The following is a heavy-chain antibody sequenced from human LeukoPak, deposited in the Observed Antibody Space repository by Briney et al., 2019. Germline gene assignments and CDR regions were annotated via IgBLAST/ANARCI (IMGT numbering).Heavy chain of an antibody. CDR3: AALVTFDAFDI. CDR2: ISSSGSTI. CDR1: GFTFSDYY. Sequence: GGSLRLSCAASGFTFSDYYMRWIRQAPGKGLEGVSYISSSGSTIYYADYVKGRFTISRANAKISLYLQMNSPRAEDTAVYSCAALVTFDAFDIWGQGTMVAVSS. V-gene: IGHV3-11*04. D-gene: IGHD3-16*01. J-gene: IGHJ3*02.